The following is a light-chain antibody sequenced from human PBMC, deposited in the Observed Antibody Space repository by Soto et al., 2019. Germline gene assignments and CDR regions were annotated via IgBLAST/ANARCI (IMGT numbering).Light chain of an antibody. V-gene: IGLV1-40*01. CDR2: GNT. J-gene: IGLJ2*01. CDR1: SSNIGAGYH. CDR3: QSYDRSLSGSAI. Sequence: VLTQPPSVSGAPGQRVTISCTGSSSNIGAGYHVHWYQQLPGTAPKLLIYGNTNRPSGVPDRFSGSKSGTSASLAIAGLQAEDEADYYCQSYDRSLSGSAIFGGGTKLTVL.